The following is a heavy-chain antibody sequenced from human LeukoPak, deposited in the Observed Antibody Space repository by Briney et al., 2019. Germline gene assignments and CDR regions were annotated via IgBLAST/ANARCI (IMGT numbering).Heavy chain of an antibody. J-gene: IGHJ4*02. D-gene: IGHD2-21*01. CDR3: ARGLIQEVFFDY. CDR1: GGTFSSYA. CDR2: IIPIFGTA. V-gene: IGHV1-69*05. Sequence: GSSVKVSCKASGGTFSSYAISWVRQAPGQGLEWMGGIIPIFGTANYAQKLQGRVTMTTDTSTSTAYMELRSLRSDDTAVYYCARGLIQEVFFDYWGQGTLVTVSS.